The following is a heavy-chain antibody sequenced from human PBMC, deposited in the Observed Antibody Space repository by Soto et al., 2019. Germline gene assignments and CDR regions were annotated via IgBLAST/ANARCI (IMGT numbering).Heavy chain of an antibody. Sequence: SENPGLTCTVSRGSISSGTNYCAGVRLPPGKGLECIANIYYSGSTFYNPSLKSRVTISLDTSKNQFSLKLRSVTAADTVVYYRERKDTGFYFDSLGQAT. CDR1: RGSISSGTNY. CDR3: ERKDTGFYFDS. V-gene: IGHV4-39*01. J-gene: IGHJ4*02. CDR2: IYYSGST.